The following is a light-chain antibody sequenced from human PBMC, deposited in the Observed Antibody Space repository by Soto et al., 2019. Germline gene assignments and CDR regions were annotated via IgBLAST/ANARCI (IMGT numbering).Light chain of an antibody. CDR1: QSISSW. Sequence: DIQMTQSPSTLSASVGDRVTITFRASQSISSWLAWYQQKPGKAPKLLIYKASSLESGVPSRFSGSGSGTEFTLTISSLQPDDFATYYCQQYNSYRPWTFGQGTKVDI. V-gene: IGKV1-5*03. J-gene: IGKJ1*01. CDR2: KAS. CDR3: QQYNSYRPWT.